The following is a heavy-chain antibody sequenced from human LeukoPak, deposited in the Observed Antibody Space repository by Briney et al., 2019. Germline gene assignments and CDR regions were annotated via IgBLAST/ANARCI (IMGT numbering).Heavy chain of an antibody. D-gene: IGHD2/OR15-2a*01. CDR2: IKNKAKSYTT. CDR3: VSVSAGLAEY. V-gene: IGHV3-72*01. CDR1: GFPFSDHW. J-gene: IGHJ4*02. Sequence: GGSLRLSCATSGFPFSDHWMEWVRQAPGKGLEWVGRIKNKAKSYTTGYGASVRGRFVISRDDSKDSLYLQMNSLKTEDTAMYYCVSVSAGLAEYWGQGTRVTVSS.